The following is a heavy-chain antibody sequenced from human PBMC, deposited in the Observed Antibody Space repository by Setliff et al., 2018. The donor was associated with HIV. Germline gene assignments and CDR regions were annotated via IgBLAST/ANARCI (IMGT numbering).Heavy chain of an antibody. CDR3: AREGLSAFDI. V-gene: IGHV4-61*02. J-gene: IGHJ3*02. CDR2: IYTSGST. Sequence: PSETLSLTCTVSGGSISSGSYYWSWIRQPAGKGLEWIGRIYTSGSTNYNPSLKSRVTISVDTSKNQFSLKLSSVTAADTAVYYCAREGLSAFDIWGQGTMVTVSS. CDR1: GGSISSGSYY.